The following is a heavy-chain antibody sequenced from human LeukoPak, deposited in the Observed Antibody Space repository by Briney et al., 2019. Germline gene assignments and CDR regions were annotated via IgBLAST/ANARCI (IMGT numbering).Heavy chain of an antibody. CDR1: GYIFINYY. CDR3: AAAVASGSPFNY. J-gene: IGHJ4*02. CDR2: INPSDGNT. V-gene: IGHV1-46*01. Sequence: WASVKVSCKASGYIFINYYIHWVRQAPGQGLEWMGVINPSDGNTNYAQKFQERVTITRDMSTSTAYMELSSLRSEDTAVYYCAAAVASGSPFNYWGQGALVTVSS. D-gene: IGHD6-19*01.